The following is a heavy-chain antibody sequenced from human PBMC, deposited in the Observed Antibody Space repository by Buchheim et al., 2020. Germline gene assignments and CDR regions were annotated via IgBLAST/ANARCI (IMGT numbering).Heavy chain of an antibody. Sequence: QVQLQESGPGLVKPSQTLSLTCTVPGGSISSGDYYWSWIRQPPGKGLEWIGYIYYSGRTVYTPSRKSRVPISVDTSKDHFSLKLSSVTAADTAVYYCASGYNWNYGLCDYWSQGTL. V-gene: IGHV4-30-4*01. CDR3: ASGYNWNYGLCDY. CDR1: GGSISSGDYY. J-gene: IGHJ4*02. CDR2: IYYSGRT. D-gene: IGHD1-7*01.